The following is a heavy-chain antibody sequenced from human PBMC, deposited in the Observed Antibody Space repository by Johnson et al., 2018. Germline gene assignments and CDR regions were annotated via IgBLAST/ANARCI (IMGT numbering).Heavy chain of an antibody. V-gene: IGHV3-15*01. J-gene: IGHJ6*03. CDR3: ARVAREWSHYYYYYYMDV. D-gene: IGHD3-3*01. CDR1: GFSFTNAW. Sequence: VQLVESGGGLVKXGGTLRLSCAPSGFSFTNAWMSWVRQTPGKGLEWVGRIKSERDGGTTDYPAPVKGRFTISRDDSKNTLFLQMNNLRAEDTAGYYFARVAREWSHYYYYYYMDVWGKGTTVTVSS. CDR2: IKSERDGGTT.